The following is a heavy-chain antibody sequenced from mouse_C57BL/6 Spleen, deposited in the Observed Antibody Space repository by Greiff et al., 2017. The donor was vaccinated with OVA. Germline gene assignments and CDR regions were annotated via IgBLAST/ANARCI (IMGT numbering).Heavy chain of an antibody. J-gene: IGHJ2*01. D-gene: IGHD2-4*01. CDR1: GYTFTDYY. V-gene: IGHV1-26*01. Sequence: VQLQQSGPELVKPGASVKISCKASGYTFTDYYMNWVKQSHGKSLEWIGDINPNNGGTSYNQKFKGKATLTVDKSSSTAYMELRSLTSEDSAVYYCARWDDYEMDYWGQGTTLTVSS. CDR2: INPNNGGT. CDR3: ARWDDYEMDY.